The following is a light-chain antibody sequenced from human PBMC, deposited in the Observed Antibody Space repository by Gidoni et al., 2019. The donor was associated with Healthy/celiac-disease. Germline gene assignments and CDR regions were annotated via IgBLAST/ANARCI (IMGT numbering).Light chain of an antibody. Sequence: QSALTQPRSVSGSPEQPVTIPCTGTTSDVGGYNYASWYQQHPGKAPKLMIYDVTKRPSWVPDRFSGSKSGNPASLTISGLQAEDEADYYCCSYAGSYTPWVFGGGTKLTVL. CDR1: TSDVGGYNY. V-gene: IGLV2-11*01. J-gene: IGLJ3*02. CDR3: CSYAGSYTPWV. CDR2: DVT.